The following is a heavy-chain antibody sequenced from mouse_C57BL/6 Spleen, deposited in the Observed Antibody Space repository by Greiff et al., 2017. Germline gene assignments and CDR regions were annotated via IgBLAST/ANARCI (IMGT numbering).Heavy chain of an antibody. J-gene: IGHJ2*01. D-gene: IGHD1-1*01. CDR2: FYPGSGSI. Sequence: QVQLQQSGAELVKPGASVKLSCKASGYTFTEYTIHWVKQRSGQGLEWIGWFYPGSGSIKYNEKFKDKATLTADKSSSTVYMELSSLTSEDSAVYFCARHEKDYYGSSYVHYFDYWGQGTTLTVSS. V-gene: IGHV1-62-2*01. CDR1: GYTFTEYT. CDR3: ARHEKDYYGSSYVHYFDY.